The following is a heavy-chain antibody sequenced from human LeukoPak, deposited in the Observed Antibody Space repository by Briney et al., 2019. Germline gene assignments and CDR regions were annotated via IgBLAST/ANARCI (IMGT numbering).Heavy chain of an antibody. CDR2: ISAYNGNT. Sequence: ASVKVSCKASGYTFTSYGISWVRQAPGQGLEWMGWISAYNGNTNYAQKLQGRVTMTTDTSTSTAYMELRSLRSDDTAVYYCARDLGSRWLQFPGYFDYWGQGTLVTVSS. CDR3: ARDLGSRWLQFPGYFDY. V-gene: IGHV1-18*01. J-gene: IGHJ4*02. D-gene: IGHD5-24*01. CDR1: GYTFTSYG.